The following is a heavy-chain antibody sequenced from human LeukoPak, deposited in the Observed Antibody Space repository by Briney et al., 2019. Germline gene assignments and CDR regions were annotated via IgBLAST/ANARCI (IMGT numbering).Heavy chain of an antibody. Sequence: GGSLRLSCAASGFTFSSYAMHWVRQAPGKGLEWVAVISYDGSNKYYADSVKGRFTISRDDSKNTLYLRMNSLRAEDTAVYYCAREGSGSYYSFDYWGQGTLVTVSS. V-gene: IGHV3-30-3*01. J-gene: IGHJ4*02. CDR3: AREGSGSYYSFDY. CDR1: GFTFSSYA. CDR2: ISYDGSNK. D-gene: IGHD1-26*01.